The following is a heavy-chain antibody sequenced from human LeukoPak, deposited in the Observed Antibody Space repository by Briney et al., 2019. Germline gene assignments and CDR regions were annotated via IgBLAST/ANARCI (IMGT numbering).Heavy chain of an antibody. J-gene: IGHJ4*02. D-gene: IGHD6-19*01. V-gene: IGHV1-2*02. CDR2: INLNSGGT. CDR1: GYTFTGYY. Sequence: GASVKVSCKASGYTFTGYYMHWVRQAPGQGLEWMGWINLNSGGTNYAQKFQGRVTMTRDTSISTAYMELSRLRSDDTAVYYCARVRPVAGTLFFDYWGQGTLVTVSS. CDR3: ARVRPVAGTLFFDY.